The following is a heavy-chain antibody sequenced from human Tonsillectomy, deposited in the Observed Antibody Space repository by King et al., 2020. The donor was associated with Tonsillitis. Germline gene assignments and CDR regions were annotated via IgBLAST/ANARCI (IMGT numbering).Heavy chain of an antibody. V-gene: IGHV3-74*03. Sequence: VQLVESGGGLVQPGGTLRLSCAASGFTFSSNWMHWVRQAPGKGLVWVSQINNPGTTTAYADSVQGRFTISRDNAKNTLYLQMSSLRVEDTAIYYCVRDVWGSWYWGQGTLVTVSS. J-gene: IGHJ4*02. CDR1: GFTFSSNW. CDR2: INNPGTTT. D-gene: IGHD7-27*01. CDR3: VRDVWGSWY.